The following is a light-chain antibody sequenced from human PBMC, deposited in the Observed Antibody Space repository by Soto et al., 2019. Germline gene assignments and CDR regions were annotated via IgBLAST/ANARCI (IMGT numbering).Light chain of an antibody. Sequence: DIQMTQSPSSLSASVGDRVTITCRASQSISTYVSWYQHRPGKAPKLLIYSASTLQSGVPPRFSGSGCGTDFALTISSLQPEDFATYYCQQSFNTLTFGGGTKVEIE. J-gene: IGKJ4*01. V-gene: IGKV1-39*01. CDR3: QQSFNTLT. CDR1: QSISTY. CDR2: SAS.